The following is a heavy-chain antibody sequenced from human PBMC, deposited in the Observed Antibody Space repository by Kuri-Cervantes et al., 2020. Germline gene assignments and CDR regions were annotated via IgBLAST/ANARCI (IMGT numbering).Heavy chain of an antibody. Sequence: ASVKVSCKASGYTFTSYGISWVRQAPGQGLEWMGWINPNSGGTNYAQKFQSRVTMTRDTSTSTVYMELSSLRSEDTAVYYCASGGYDTSGFDYWGQGTLVTVSS. CDR3: ASGGYDTSGFDY. J-gene: IGHJ4*02. CDR1: GYTFTSYG. CDR2: INPNSGGT. D-gene: IGHD3-22*01. V-gene: IGHV1-18*01.